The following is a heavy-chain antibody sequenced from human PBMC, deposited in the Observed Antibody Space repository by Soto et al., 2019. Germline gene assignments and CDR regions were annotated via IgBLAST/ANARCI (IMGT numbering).Heavy chain of an antibody. CDR1: GYTFTIYA. CDR3: ARGVAGPLHWFDP. D-gene: IGHD6-19*01. Sequence: ASVKVSCKASGYTFTIYAMRWVRQAPGQRLEWMGWINAGNGNTKYSQKFQGRVTITRDTSASTAYMELSSLRSEDTAVYYCARGVAGPLHWFDPWGQGTLVTVSS. J-gene: IGHJ5*02. CDR2: INAGNGNT. V-gene: IGHV1-3*01.